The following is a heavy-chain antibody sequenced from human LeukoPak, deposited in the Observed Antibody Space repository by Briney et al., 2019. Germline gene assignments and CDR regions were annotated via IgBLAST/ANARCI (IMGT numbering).Heavy chain of an antibody. CDR3: ARRAGAYSHPYDY. CDR2: IYSGGST. CDR1: GLTVSSNS. J-gene: IGHJ4*02. V-gene: IGHV3-53*01. Sequence: QSGGSLRLSCAASGLTVSSNSMSWVLQAPGKGLEWVSFIYSGGSTYYADSVKGRFTISRDNSKNTLYLQMNSLRADDTAVYYCARRAGAYSHPYDYWGQGTLVTVSS. D-gene: IGHD4/OR15-4a*01.